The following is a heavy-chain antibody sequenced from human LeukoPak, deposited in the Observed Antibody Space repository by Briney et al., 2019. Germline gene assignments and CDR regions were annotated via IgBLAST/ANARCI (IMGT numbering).Heavy chain of an antibody. Sequence: GGSLRLSCAASGFTFGSYWMNWVRQVPGEGLEWVANIKEDGSERYYVDSAKGRFTISRDNAKNSLFLQMNSLRAEDTAVYYCARDPSSLRDSFDYWGQGTLVTVSS. V-gene: IGHV3-7*01. J-gene: IGHJ4*02. CDR3: ARDPSSLRDSFDY. CDR1: GFTFGSYW. CDR2: IKEDGSER.